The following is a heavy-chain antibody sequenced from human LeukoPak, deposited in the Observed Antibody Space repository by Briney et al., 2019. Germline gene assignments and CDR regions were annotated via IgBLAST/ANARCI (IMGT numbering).Heavy chain of an antibody. Sequence: GGSLRLSCEASGFTFSNFAMSWVRQAPGKGLEWVSTLSGRGDDPYYADSVKGRFTVSRDNSKNTLYLQMNSLRAEDTAVYYCARAVIPTTSRHFDYWGQGTLVTVSS. CDR2: LSGRGDDP. D-gene: IGHD1-7*01. CDR1: GFTFSNFA. V-gene: IGHV3-23*01. J-gene: IGHJ4*02. CDR3: ARAVIPTTSRHFDY.